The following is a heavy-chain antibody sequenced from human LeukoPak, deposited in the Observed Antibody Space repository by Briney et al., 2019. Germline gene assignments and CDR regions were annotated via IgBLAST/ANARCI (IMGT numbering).Heavy chain of an antibody. CDR2: ISYDGSNK. V-gene: IGHV3-30*03. Sequence: GGSLRLSCAASGFTFSSYSMNWVRQAPGKGLEWVAVISYDGSNKYYADSVKGRFTISRDNSKNTLYLQMNSLRAEDTAVYYCAREGATYYYGSASPFDYWGQGTLVTVSS. CDR1: GFTFSSYS. CDR3: AREGATYYYGSASPFDY. J-gene: IGHJ4*02. D-gene: IGHD3-10*01.